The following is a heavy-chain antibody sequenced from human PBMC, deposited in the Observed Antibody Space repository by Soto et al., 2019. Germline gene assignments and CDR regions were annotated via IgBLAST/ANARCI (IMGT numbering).Heavy chain of an antibody. Sequence: PGASVKVSFKASGYTFIDYFIQWVRQAPGQGLEWMGWINPSSGETTYAQKYQGRVTMTRDTSISTAYMDLITLRSDDTAIYYCVRGLKWRYLDYWGQGTPVTVSS. CDR3: VRGLKWRYLDY. CDR1: GYTFIDYF. V-gene: IGHV1-2*02. CDR2: INPSSGET. J-gene: IGHJ4*02. D-gene: IGHD2-15*01.